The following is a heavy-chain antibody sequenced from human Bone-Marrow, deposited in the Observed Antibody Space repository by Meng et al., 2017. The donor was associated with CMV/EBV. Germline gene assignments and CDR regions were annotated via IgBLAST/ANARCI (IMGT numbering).Heavy chain of an antibody. CDR1: GYTFTAYY. CDR2: IIPILGIA. J-gene: IGHJ6*02. D-gene: IGHD6-13*01. V-gene: IGHV1-69*10. CDR3: ARHGSWARYYYGMDV. Sequence: SVKVSCKASGYTFTAYYMHWVRQAPGQGLEWMGGIIPILGIANYAQKFQGRVTITTDESTSTAYMELSSLRSEDTAVYYCARHGSWARYYYGMDVWGQGTTVTVSS.